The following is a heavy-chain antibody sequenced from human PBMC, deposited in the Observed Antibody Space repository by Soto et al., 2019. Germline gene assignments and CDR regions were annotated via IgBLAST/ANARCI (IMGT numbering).Heavy chain of an antibody. V-gene: IGHV3-23*01. J-gene: IGHJ4*02. CDR1: GFTFSSYA. Sequence: LRLSCAASGFTFSSYAMSWVRQAPGKGLEWVSAISGSGGSTYYADSVKGRFTISRDNSKNTLYLQMNSLRAEDTAVYYCAKDLRYGDYVSNHDYWGQGTLVTVSS. CDR3: AKDLRYGDYVSNHDY. CDR2: ISGSGGST. D-gene: IGHD4-17*01.